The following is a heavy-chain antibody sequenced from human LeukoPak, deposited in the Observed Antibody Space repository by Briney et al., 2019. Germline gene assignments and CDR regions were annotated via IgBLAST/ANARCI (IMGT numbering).Heavy chain of an antibody. J-gene: IGHJ4*02. Sequence: GGSLRLSCAASGFTFSSYAMSWVRQAPGKGLEWVANIKPDGSEKYYVDSVKGRFTISRDNAKNSLYLQMNSLRAEDTAVYYCATIYWGQGTLVTVSS. D-gene: IGHD2-21*01. V-gene: IGHV3-7*01. CDR2: IKPDGSEK. CDR3: ATIY. CDR1: GFTFSSYA.